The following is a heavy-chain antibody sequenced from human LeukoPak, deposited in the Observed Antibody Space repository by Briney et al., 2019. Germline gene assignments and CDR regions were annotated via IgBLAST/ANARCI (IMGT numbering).Heavy chain of an antibody. V-gene: IGHV3-30*02. CDR1: GFTFDDYA. D-gene: IGHD1-26*01. CDR2: IRYDGSNK. CDR3: ATTIRATIDH. J-gene: IGHJ5*02. Sequence: GGSLRLSCAASGFTFDDYAMHWVRQAPGKGLEWVAFIRYDGSNKDNADSVKGRFTISRDNSKNKLYLQMNSLRLEDAAVYYCATTIRATIDHWGQGTLVTVSS.